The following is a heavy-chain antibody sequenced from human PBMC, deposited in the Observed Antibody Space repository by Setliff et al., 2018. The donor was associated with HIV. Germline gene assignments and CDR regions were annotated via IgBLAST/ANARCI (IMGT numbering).Heavy chain of an antibody. D-gene: IGHD6-19*01. CDR2: INHSGRT. J-gene: IGHJ6*03. CDR3: ASGRYSSGWYYYYYYMDV. V-gene: IGHV4-34*01. CDR1: GGSFSGYY. Sequence: SETLSLTCAVYGGSFSGYYWSWIRQPPGKGLEWIGEINHSGRTKYSPSLKSRVTISVDTSKNQFSLKLSSVTAADTAVYYCASGRYSSGWYYYYYYMDVWGKGTTVTVSS.